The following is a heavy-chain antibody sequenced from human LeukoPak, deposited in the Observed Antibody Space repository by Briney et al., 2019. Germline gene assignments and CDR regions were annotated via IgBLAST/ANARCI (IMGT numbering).Heavy chain of an antibody. J-gene: IGHJ4*02. Sequence: GGSLRLSCAASGFTFSNAWMSWVRQAPGKGLEWVGRIKSKTDGGTTDYAAPVKGRFTISRDDSKNTLYLQMNSLKTEDTAVYYCTTETYSSVLFDYWGQGTLVTVSS. D-gene: IGHD6-19*01. V-gene: IGHV3-15*01. CDR1: GFTFSNAW. CDR3: TTETYSSVLFDY. CDR2: IKSKTDGGTT.